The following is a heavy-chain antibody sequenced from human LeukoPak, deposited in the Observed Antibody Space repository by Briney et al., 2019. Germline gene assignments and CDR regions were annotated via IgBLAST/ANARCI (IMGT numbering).Heavy chain of an antibody. CDR1: GGSISSYY. V-gene: IGHV4-59*01. J-gene: IGHJ4*02. CDR2: IYYSGST. D-gene: IGHD6-13*01. Sequence: SETLSLTCTVSGGSISSYYWSWIRQPPGKGLEWLGYIYYSGSTDYNPSLKSRVTISIDTSKNQFSLKLSSVTAVDTAVYYCARGPGSSWSEFDYWGQGTLVTVSS. CDR3: ARGPGSSWSEFDY.